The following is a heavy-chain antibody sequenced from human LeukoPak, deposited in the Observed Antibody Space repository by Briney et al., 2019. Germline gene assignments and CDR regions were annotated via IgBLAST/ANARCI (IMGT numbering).Heavy chain of an antibody. Sequence: GASVKVSCKASGYTFTGYYMHWVRQAPGQGLEWMGWINPNSGGTNYAQKFQGRVTMTRDTSISTAYMELSRLTSDDTAVYYCAGGSAMVRGVINDGFDIWGQGTMVTVSS. J-gene: IGHJ3*02. CDR1: GYTFTGYY. D-gene: IGHD3-10*01. CDR2: INPNSGGT. V-gene: IGHV1-2*02. CDR3: AGGSAMVRGVINDGFDI.